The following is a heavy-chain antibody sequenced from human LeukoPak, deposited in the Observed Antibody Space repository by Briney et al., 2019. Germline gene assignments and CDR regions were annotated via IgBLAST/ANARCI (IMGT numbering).Heavy chain of an antibody. CDR1: GGSISSSSYY. CDR3: AREDASFDY. Sequence: PSETLSLTCTVSGGSISSSSYYWGWIRQPPGKGLEWIGSIYYSGSINYNPSLKSRVTISVDTSKNQFSLKLSSVTAADTAVYYCAREDASFDYWGQGTLVTVSS. V-gene: IGHV4-39*07. J-gene: IGHJ4*02. CDR2: IYYSGSI.